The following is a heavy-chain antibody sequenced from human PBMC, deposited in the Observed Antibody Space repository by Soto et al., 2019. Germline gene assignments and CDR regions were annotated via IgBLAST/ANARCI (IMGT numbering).Heavy chain of an antibody. CDR2: IYYSGST. J-gene: IGHJ6*03. CDR1: GGSISSSRYY. Sequence: SETLSLTCTVSGGSISSSRYYWGWIRQPPGKGLEWIGSIYYSGSTYYNPSLKSRVTISVDTSKNQFSLKLSSVTAADTAVYYCARHQGYYYYYYMDVWGKGTTVTVSS. V-gene: IGHV4-39*01. CDR3: ARHQGYYYYYYMDV.